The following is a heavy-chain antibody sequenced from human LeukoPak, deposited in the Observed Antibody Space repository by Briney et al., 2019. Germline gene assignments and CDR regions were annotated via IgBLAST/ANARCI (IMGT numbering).Heavy chain of an antibody. CDR1: GFTFDDYA. CDR2: ISWDGGST. CDR3: AKDKEYSGFGPILSGYYYGMDV. Sequence: GGSLRLSCAASGFTFDDYAMHWVRQAPGKGLEWVSLISWDGGSTYYADSVKGRFTISRDNSRHTLYLQMNSLGAEDTALYYCAKDKEYSGFGPILSGYYYGMDVWGKGTTVTISS. D-gene: IGHD5-12*01. J-gene: IGHJ6*04. V-gene: IGHV3-43D*04.